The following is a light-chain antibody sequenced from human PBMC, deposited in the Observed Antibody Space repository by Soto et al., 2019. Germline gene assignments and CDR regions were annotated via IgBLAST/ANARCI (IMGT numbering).Light chain of an antibody. V-gene: IGKV3-20*01. CDR3: QQYNDFQYT. Sequence: EIVLTQSPGTLSLSPGERATLSCRASQTLSSTFLAWYQQRRGQAPRLLIYGASSRATDIPHRFSGSGSGTDFTLTISSLEPVDSATYYCQQYNDFQYTFGQGTKVDIK. J-gene: IGKJ2*01. CDR1: QTLSSTF. CDR2: GAS.